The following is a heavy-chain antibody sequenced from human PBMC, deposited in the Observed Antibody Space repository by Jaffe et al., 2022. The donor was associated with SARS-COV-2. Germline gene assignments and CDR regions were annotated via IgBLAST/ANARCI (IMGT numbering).Heavy chain of an antibody. D-gene: IGHD2-15*01. Sequence: QVQLVQSGAEVKKPGASVKVSCKASGYTFTSYAMHWVRQAPGQRLEWMGWINAGNGNTKYSQKFQGRVTITRDTSASTAYMELSSLRSEDTAVYYCASDIMGCSGGSCYSDYWGQGTLVTVSS. J-gene: IGHJ4*02. CDR3: ASDIMGCSGGSCYSDY. V-gene: IGHV1-3*01. CDR2: INAGNGNT. CDR1: GYTFTSYA.